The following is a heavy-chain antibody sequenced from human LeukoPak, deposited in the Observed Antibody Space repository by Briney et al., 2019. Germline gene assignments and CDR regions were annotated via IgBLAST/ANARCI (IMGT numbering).Heavy chain of an antibody. D-gene: IGHD1-26*01. V-gene: IGHV4-34*01. CDR2: INHSGST. CDR3: ARVGPAWDYYYYYMDV. J-gene: IGHJ6*03. Sequence: PSETLSLTCAVYGGSFSTYYWNWIRQPPGKGLEWIGEINHSGSTYCNPSLKSRVTISVDTSKNQFSLKLSSVTAADTAVYYCARVGPAWDYYYYYMDVWGKGTTVTISS. CDR1: GGSFSTYY.